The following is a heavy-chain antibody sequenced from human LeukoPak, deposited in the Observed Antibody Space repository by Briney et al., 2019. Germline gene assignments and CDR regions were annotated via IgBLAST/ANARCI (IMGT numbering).Heavy chain of an antibody. V-gene: IGHV1-2*02. CDR1: GYTFTGYY. CDR2: INPNSGGT. CDR3: ARDKPPYSSGWYREDWFDP. J-gene: IGHJ5*02. Sequence: GASVKVSCKASGYTFTGYYMHWVRQAPGQGLEWMGWINPNSGGTNYAQKFQGRVTMTRDTSISTAYVELSRLRSDDTAVYYCARDKPPYSSGWYREDWFDPWGQGTLVTVSS. D-gene: IGHD6-19*01.